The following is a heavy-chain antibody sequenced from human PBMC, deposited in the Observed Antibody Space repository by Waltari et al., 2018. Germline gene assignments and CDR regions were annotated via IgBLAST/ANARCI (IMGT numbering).Heavy chain of an antibody. CDR3: ARHPRITGTIGYFDY. CDR1: GGSISSSSYY. J-gene: IGHJ4*02. Sequence: QLQLQESGPGLVKPSATLSLPCTVPGGSISSSSYYWGRIRPPPGKGLEWIGSIYYSGSTYYNPSLKSRVTISVDTSKNQFSLKLSSVTAADTAVYYCARHPRITGTIGYFDYWGQGTLVTVSS. CDR2: IYYSGST. D-gene: IGHD1-7*01. V-gene: IGHV4-39*07.